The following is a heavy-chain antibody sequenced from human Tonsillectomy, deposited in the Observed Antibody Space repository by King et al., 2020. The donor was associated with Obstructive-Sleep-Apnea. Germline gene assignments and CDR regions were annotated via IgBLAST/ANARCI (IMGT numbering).Heavy chain of an antibody. D-gene: IGHD5-12*01. Sequence: VQLVESRGGLVQPGGSLRLSCAASGFTFSSYWMSWVRQAPGKGLEWVANIKQDGSEKYYVDSVKGRFTISRDNAKNSLYLQMNSLRAEDTAVYYCARDMRIGGYGEAGDYWGQGTLVTVSS. J-gene: IGHJ4*02. V-gene: IGHV3-7*03. CDR3: ARDMRIGGYGEAGDY. CDR1: GFTFSSYW. CDR2: IKQDGSEK.